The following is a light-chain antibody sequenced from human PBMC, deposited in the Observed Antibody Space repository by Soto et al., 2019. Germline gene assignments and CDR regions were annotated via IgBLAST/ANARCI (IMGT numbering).Light chain of an antibody. J-gene: IGKJ5*01. CDR3: QQRSSWPIT. Sequence: EIVMTQSPAVLSVSPGERATLSCRASQTVRSNLAWFQQKPGQVPRLLIYGASSRATGIPDRFSGSGSGADFTLTISSLEPEDFAVYYCQQRSSWPITFGQGTRLEIK. V-gene: IGKV3-11*01. CDR1: QTVRSN. CDR2: GAS.